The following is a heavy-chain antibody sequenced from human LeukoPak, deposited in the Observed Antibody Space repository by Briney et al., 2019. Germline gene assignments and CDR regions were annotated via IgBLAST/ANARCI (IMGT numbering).Heavy chain of an antibody. Sequence: VGSLRLSRAAPRSTFSTNAMSWDHKAPGKGLESASGISDSGGSTYYADSVKGRFTISRDNSKNTLYLQMNSLRAEDKAVYYCATRERYCSSTSCYEWFDPWGQGTLVTVSS. CDR3: ATRERYCSSTSCYEWFDP. D-gene: IGHD2-2*01. CDR2: ISDSGGST. J-gene: IGHJ5*02. CDR1: RSTFSTNA. V-gene: IGHV3-23*01.